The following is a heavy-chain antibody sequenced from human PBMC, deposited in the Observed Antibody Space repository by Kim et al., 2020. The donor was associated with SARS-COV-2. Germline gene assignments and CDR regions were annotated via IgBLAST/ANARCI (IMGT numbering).Heavy chain of an antibody. Sequence: GGSLRLSCAASGFTFSSYWMSWVRQAPGKGLEWVANIKQDGSEKYYVDSVKGRFTISRDNAKNSLYLQMNSLRAEDTAVYYCARDRGSAQVRWCGGSCPTRNYGMDVWGQGTTVTVSS. CDR1: GFTFSSYW. V-gene: IGHV3-7*01. CDR3: ARDRGSAQVRWCGGSCPTRNYGMDV. CDR2: IKQDGSEK. D-gene: IGHD2-15*01. J-gene: IGHJ6*02.